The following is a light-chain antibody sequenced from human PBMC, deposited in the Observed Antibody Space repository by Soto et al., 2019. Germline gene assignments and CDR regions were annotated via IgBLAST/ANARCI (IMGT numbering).Light chain of an antibody. CDR3: QQYNNWHPWT. CDR1: HNVDTN. J-gene: IGKJ1*01. V-gene: IGKV3-15*01. CDR2: SAS. Sequence: EVVLQPSPSTLSVSPGDRVTLSCRASHNVDTNVAWYQQKPGQAPRLLIYSASTRATSFPDRFSGSGSGTEFTLTINSLQSEDFAVYYCQQYNNWHPWTCGQGTKV.